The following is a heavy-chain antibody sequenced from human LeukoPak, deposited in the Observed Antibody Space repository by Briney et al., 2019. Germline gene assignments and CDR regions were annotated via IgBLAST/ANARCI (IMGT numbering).Heavy chain of an antibody. CDR1: GGSISSYY. V-gene: IGHV4-39*01. CDR2: IRYTHTGST. CDR3: ARRPTTMDAFDI. Sequence: SETLSLTCSVSGGSISSYYWGWVRQPPGQGLEWIGSIRYTHTGSTYYNPSLKSRVTMSGDTSNNQFSLKVTSVTAADTAVYYCARRPTTMDAFDIWGPGTMVTVSS. D-gene: IGHD3-10*01. J-gene: IGHJ3*02.